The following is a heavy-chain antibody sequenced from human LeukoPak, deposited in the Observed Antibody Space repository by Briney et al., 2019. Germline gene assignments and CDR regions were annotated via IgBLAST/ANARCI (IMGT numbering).Heavy chain of an antibody. V-gene: IGHV3-21*01. D-gene: IGHD4-17*01. CDR2: ISSSSSYI. J-gene: IGHJ4*02. CDR3: ARDDYGVFDY. Sequence: NXXRQXXGKGLEWVSSISSSSSYIYYADSVKGRFTISRDNAKNSLYLQMNSLRAEDTAVYYCARDDYGVFDYWGQGTLVTVSS.